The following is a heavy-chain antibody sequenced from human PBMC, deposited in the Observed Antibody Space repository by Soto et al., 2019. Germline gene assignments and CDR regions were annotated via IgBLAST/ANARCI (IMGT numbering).Heavy chain of an antibody. D-gene: IGHD2-2*01. Sequence: ASETLSLTCTVSGGSISSYYWSWIRQPPGKGLEWIGYIYYSGSTDYSPSLKSRVTISVDTSKNQFSLKLSSVTAADTALYYCARVDCTSTSCHAGYYFDYWGQGTLVTVSS. CDR2: IYYSGST. CDR1: GGSISSYY. V-gene: IGHV4-59*01. CDR3: ARVDCTSTSCHAGYYFDY. J-gene: IGHJ4*02.